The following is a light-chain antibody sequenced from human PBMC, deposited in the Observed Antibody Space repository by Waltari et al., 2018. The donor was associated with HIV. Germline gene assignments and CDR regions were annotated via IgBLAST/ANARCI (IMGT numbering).Light chain of an antibody. CDR3: QQYNKWLLT. CDR2: GAS. V-gene: IGKV3-15*01. J-gene: IGKJ4*01. CDR1: QSVSTI. Sequence: EVVMTQSPATLYVSPGERATLSCRASQSVSTILAWYQQKPGQAPRLLIYGASTRATGIPARFSGSGSGTEFTLTISSLQSEDFADYHCQQYNKWLLTFGGGTKVEIK.